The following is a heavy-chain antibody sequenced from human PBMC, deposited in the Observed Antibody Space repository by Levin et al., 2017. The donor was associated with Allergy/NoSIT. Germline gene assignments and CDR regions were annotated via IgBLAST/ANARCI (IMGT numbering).Heavy chain of an antibody. J-gene: IGHJ4*02. V-gene: IGHV4-39*01. CDR1: GGSISSSSYY. Sequence: SQTLSLTCTVSGGSISSSSYYWGWIRQPPGKGLEWIGSIYYSGSTYYNPSLKSRVTISVDTSKNQFSLKLSSVTAADTAVYYCARLGDYLRAMITFGGVTRIDYWGQGTLVTVSS. D-gene: IGHD3-16*01. CDR3: ARLGDYLRAMITFGGVTRIDY. CDR2: IYYSGST.